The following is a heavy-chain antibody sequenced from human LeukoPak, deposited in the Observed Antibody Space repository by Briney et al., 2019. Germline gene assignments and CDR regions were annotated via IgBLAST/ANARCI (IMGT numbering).Heavy chain of an antibody. J-gene: IGHJ4*02. V-gene: IGHV4-31*03. D-gene: IGHD2-2*02. CDR2: ICYSGST. Sequence: KASETLSLTCTVSGGSISSGGYYWNWIRQHPGKGLEWIGYICYSGSTCYNPSLQSRVTISVDTSKNQLSLKLRSVTAADTAVYYCASAYCTTTYCYIDYWGQGTLVTVSS. CDR1: GGSISSGGYY. CDR3: ASAYCTTTYCYIDY.